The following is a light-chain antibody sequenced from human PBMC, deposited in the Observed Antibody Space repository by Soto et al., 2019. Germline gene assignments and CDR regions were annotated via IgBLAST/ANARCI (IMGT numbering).Light chain of an antibody. J-gene: IGLJ1*01. CDR3: SSYTSSSTRV. CDR1: SSDVGDYNY. CDR2: DVS. Sequence: QSALTQPASVSGSPGQSITISCTGTSSDVGDYNYVSWYQQHPGKAPKLMIFDVSNRPSGVSNRFSGSKSGNTASLTISRHQAEDEADYYCSSYTSSSTRVFGTGTKLTVL. V-gene: IGLV2-14*01.